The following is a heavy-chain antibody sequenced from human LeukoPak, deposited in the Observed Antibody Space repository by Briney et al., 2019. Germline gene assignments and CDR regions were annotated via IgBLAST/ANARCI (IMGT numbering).Heavy chain of an antibody. J-gene: IGHJ4*02. CDR2: IYYSGTT. V-gene: IGHV4-59*01. Sequence: MASETLSLTCTVSGGSISSYYWTWIRQPPGKGLEWIGSIYYSGTTNYNPSLKSRVTISVDTSKNQFSLRLRSVTAADTAVYYCATCSGTTCYDWGQGTLVIVSS. D-gene: IGHD2-15*01. CDR3: ATCSGTTCYD. CDR1: GGSISSYY.